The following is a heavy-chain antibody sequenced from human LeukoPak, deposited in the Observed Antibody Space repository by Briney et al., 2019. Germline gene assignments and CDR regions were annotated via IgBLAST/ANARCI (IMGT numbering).Heavy chain of an antibody. J-gene: IGHJ4*02. Sequence: ASVKASCKASGYTFTSYGISWVRQAPGQGLEWMGWINPNSGGTNYAQKFQGRVTMTRDTSISTAYMELSRLRSDDTAVYYCARFRSRLRFFDYWGQGTLVTVSS. CDR2: INPNSGGT. D-gene: IGHD1-14*01. V-gene: IGHV1-2*02. CDR1: GYTFTSYG. CDR3: ARFRSRLRFFDY.